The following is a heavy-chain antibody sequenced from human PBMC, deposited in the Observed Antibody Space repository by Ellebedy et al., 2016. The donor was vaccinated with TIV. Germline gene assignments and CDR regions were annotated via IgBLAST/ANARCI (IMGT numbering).Heavy chain of an antibody. CDR3: ARDAADSGGKFDY. Sequence: PGGSLRLPCVASGFTFDSYAMHWVRQAPGKGLEWVAVISHDGSSQYYADSVKGRFTISRDNSTNTLYLQMNSLRAEDTAVYYCARDAADSGGKFDYWGQGALVTVSS. D-gene: IGHD4-23*01. CDR2: ISHDGSSQ. V-gene: IGHV3-30*14. CDR1: GFTFDSYA. J-gene: IGHJ4*02.